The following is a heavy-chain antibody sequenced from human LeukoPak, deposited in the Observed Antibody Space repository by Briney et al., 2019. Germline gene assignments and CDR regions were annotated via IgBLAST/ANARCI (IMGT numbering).Heavy chain of an antibody. J-gene: IGHJ4*02. CDR1: GFTFSSYS. Sequence: GGSLRLSCAASGFTFSSYSMSWVRQAPGKGLEWVGHIKSKTNGGTTDYAAPVKGRFTISRDDSKNTLYLQMNSLKVDDTAVYHCATEFFQNGYNYWGQGALVTVSS. CDR2: IKSKTNGGTT. D-gene: IGHD3-22*01. CDR3: ATEFFQNGYNY. V-gene: IGHV3-15*01.